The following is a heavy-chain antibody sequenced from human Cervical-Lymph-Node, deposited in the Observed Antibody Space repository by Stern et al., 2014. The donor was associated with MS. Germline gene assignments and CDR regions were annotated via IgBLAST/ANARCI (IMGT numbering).Heavy chain of an antibody. D-gene: IGHD3-22*01. CDR2: NAVGSGNT. J-gene: IGHJ3*02. CDR1: GCTFTSSA. Sequence: QLEESGPEVKKPGTSVKVSCKASGCTFTSSAVQWVRQARGQRLEWIGWNAVGSGNTNNAQKFQERVTITRDMSTSTAYMELSSLRSEDTAVYYCAAIRDYYDSSGYDAFDIWGQGTMVTVSS. CDR3: AAIRDYYDSSGYDAFDI. V-gene: IGHV1-58*01.